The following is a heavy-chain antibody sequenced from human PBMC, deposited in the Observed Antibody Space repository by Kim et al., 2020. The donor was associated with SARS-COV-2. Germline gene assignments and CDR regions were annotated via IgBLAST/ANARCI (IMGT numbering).Heavy chain of an antibody. Sequence: SETLSLTCTVSGGSISSGGYYWSWIRQHPGKGLEWIGYIYYSGSTYYNPSLKSRVTISVDTSKNQFSLKLSSVTAADTAVYYCARPMTTGDAFDIWGQGTMVTVSS. CDR1: GGSISSGGYY. CDR2: IYYSGST. CDR3: ARPMTTGDAFDI. J-gene: IGHJ3*02. V-gene: IGHV4-31*03. D-gene: IGHD4-17*01.